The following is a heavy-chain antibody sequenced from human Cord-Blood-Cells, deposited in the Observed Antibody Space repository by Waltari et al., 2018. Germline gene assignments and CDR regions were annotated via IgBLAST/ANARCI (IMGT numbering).Heavy chain of an antibody. CDR1: GGTFTIYA. CDR2: IIPIFGTA. J-gene: IGHJ4*02. V-gene: IGHV1-69*01. CDR3: ARRPTGDDTDY. Sequence: HVQLVQSGAEVRTPGSSLKVSCTASGGTFTIYAISWVRQAPGQGLEWMGGIIPIFGTANYAQKFQGRVTITADESTSTAYMELSSLRSEDTAVYYCARRPTGDDTDYWGQGTLVTVSS. D-gene: IGHD7-27*01.